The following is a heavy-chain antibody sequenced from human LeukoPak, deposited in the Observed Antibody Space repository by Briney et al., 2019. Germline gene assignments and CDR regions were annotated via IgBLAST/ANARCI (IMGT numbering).Heavy chain of an antibody. CDR2: INAGNGNA. CDR3: ARESQLWVFDY. V-gene: IGHV1-3*01. D-gene: IGHD5-18*01. Sequence: ASVKVSCKASGYTFTSYAMHWVRQAPGQRLEWMGWINAGNGNAKYSQKFQGRVTITRDTSASTAYMELSSLRSEDTAVYYCARESQLWVFDYWGQGTLVTVSS. CDR1: GYTFTSYA. J-gene: IGHJ4*02.